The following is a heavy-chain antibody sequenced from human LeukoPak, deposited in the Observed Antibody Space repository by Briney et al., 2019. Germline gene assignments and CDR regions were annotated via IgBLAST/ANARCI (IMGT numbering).Heavy chain of an antibody. J-gene: IGHJ6*03. V-gene: IGHV3-21*01. CDR2: ITSSSSYT. D-gene: IGHD1-26*01. CDR1: GFTFSTYN. Sequence: GGSLRLSCAASGFTFSTYNMNWVRQAPGKGLEWVSSITSSSSYTFYADSVKGRFTISRDNTKSSLYLQMNSLRAEDTAIYYCARDPYNGNYGDSYYYYMDVWGKGTTVTISS. CDR3: ARDPYNGNYGDSYYYYMDV.